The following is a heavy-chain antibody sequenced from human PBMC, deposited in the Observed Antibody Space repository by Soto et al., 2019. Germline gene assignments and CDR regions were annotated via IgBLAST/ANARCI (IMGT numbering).Heavy chain of an antibody. J-gene: IGHJ4*02. V-gene: IGHV4-61*01. CDR3: ARAPYSSSPDY. CDR2: IFYSGST. D-gene: IGHD6-13*01. CDR1: GDSVSSGSYY. Sequence: PSETLSLTCTVSGDSVSSGSYYWSWIRQPPGKGLEWIGYIFYSGSTDYKPSLKSRVTMTRDTSISTAYMELSRLRSDDTAVYYCARAPYSSSPDYWGQGTLVTVSS.